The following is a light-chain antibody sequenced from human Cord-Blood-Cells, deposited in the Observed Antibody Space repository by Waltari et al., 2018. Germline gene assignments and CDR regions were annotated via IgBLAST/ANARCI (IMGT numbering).Light chain of an antibody. CDR1: SSDVGGYNY. CDR3: CSYAGSYTYVV. CDR2: DVS. Sequence: QSALTQPRSVSGSPGQSVTISCTGTSSDVGGYNYVSWYQQHPGKAPKLLIYDVSKRPSGVPDCFSGSKPGNTASLTISGLQAEDGADYYCCSYAGSYTYVVFGGGTKLTVL. J-gene: IGLJ2*01. V-gene: IGLV2-11*01.